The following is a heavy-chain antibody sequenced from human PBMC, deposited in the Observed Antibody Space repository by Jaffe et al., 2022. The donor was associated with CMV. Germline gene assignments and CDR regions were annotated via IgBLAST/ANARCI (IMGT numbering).Heavy chain of an antibody. D-gene: IGHD6-19*01. Sequence: QLQLQESGPGLVKPSETLSLTCTVSGGSFSSTSYYWGWIRQPPGKGLEWIASIYYSGSTQYNPSLKSRVTISVDTSKNQFSLKLTSVTAADTAVYYCARLRMTNRIAVPGEVAYWGQGTPVSVSS. J-gene: IGHJ4*02. CDR3: ARLRMTNRIAVPGEVAY. CDR2: IYYSGST. CDR1: GGSFSSTSYY. V-gene: IGHV4-39*01.